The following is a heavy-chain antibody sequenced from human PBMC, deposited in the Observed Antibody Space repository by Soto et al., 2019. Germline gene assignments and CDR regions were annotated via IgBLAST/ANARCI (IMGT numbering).Heavy chain of an antibody. CDR1: GNTFPNYA. D-gene: IGHD3-10*01. J-gene: IGHJ4*02. CDR3: ARDLWFGELLGFDY. V-gene: IGHV1-3*01. CDR2: INGGNGNT. Sequence: ASVKVSCKTSGNTFPNYALHWVRQAPGQRPEWMGWINGGNGNTKYSQNFQGRVTFTGDTSASTAYMELSSLRSEDTAVYYCARDLWFGELLGFDYWGQGTLVTVSS.